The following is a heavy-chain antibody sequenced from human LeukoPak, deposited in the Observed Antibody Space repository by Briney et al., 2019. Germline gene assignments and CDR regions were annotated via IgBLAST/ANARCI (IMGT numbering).Heavy chain of an antibody. CDR1: GGSISSGGYY. Sequence: SETLSLTCTVSGGSISSGGYYWSWIRQHPGKGLEWIGYINYSGSTYYNPSLKSRVTISVDTSKNQFSLKLSSVTAADTAVYYCARGLMTTVTNGLDFDYWGQGTLVTVSS. D-gene: IGHD4-11*01. V-gene: IGHV4-31*03. CDR2: INYSGST. J-gene: IGHJ4*02. CDR3: ARGLMTTVTNGLDFDY.